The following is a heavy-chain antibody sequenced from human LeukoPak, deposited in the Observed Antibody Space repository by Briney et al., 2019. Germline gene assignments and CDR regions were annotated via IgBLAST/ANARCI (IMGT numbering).Heavy chain of an antibody. CDR1: GYTFTGYY. J-gene: IGHJ4*02. CDR3: ASAPHLWFGELSY. Sequence: ASVKVSCKASGYTFTGYYMHWVRQAPGQGLEWMGWINPNSGGTNYAQKFQGRVTITRDTSASTAYMELSSLRSEDTAVYYCASAPHLWFGELSYWGQGTLVTVSS. CDR2: INPNSGGT. V-gene: IGHV1-2*02. D-gene: IGHD3-10*01.